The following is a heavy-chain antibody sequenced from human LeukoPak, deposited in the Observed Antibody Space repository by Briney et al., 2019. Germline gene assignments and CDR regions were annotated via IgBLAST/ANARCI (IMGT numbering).Heavy chain of an antibody. CDR2: ISGSGGST. V-gene: IGHV3-23*01. CDR1: GFTFSSYA. CDR3: AKDPAALPINWFDP. Sequence: GRSLRLSCAASGFTFSSYAMSWVRQAPGKGLEWVSAISGSGGSTYYADSVKGRFTISRDNSKNTLYLQMNSLRAEDTAVYYCAKDPAALPINWFDPWGQGTLVTVSS. J-gene: IGHJ5*02. D-gene: IGHD2-2*01.